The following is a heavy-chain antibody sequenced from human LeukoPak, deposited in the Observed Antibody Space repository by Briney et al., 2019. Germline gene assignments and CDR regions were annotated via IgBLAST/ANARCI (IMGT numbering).Heavy chain of an antibody. Sequence: GGSLRLSCAASGFTFSSYGMHWVRQAPGKGLEWVAVISYDGSNKYYADSAKGRFTISRDNSKNTLYLQMNSLRAEDTAVYYCAKARTTVTAPDYWGQGTLVTVSS. CDR1: GFTFSSYG. J-gene: IGHJ4*02. CDR2: ISYDGSNK. V-gene: IGHV3-30*18. CDR3: AKARTTVTAPDY. D-gene: IGHD4-17*01.